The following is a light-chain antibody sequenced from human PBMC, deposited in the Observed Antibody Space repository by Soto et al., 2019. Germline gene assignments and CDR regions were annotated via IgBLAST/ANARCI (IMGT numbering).Light chain of an antibody. Sequence: QSALTQPASVSGSPGQSITISCTGTSSDIGGYNYVAWYQQHLGKAPKLIIYDVTVRPSGVSNRFSGSKSGNTASLAISGLQAEDEAHYYCSSYTSASALYVFGTGTKLTVL. J-gene: IGLJ1*01. V-gene: IGLV2-14*03. CDR2: DVT. CDR3: SSYTSASALYV. CDR1: SSDIGGYNY.